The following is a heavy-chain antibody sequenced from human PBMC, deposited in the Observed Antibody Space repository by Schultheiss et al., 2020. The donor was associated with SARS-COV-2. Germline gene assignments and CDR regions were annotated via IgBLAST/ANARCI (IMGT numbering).Heavy chain of an antibody. CDR3: AKDVEWREAATMDN. Sequence: GGSLRLSCAASGFTFSNYGMHWVRQAPGKGLEWVAVISYDGSNKYYADSVKGRFTISRDNSKNTLYLQINSLRAEDTAIYYCAKDVEWREAATMDNWGQGTLVTVSS. J-gene: IGHJ4*02. CDR1: GFTFSNYG. CDR2: ISYDGSNK. V-gene: IGHV3-30*18. D-gene: IGHD6-13*01.